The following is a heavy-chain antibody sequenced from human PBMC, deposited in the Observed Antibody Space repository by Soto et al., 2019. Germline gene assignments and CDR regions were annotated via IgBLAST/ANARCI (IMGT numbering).Heavy chain of an antibody. D-gene: IGHD3-16*01. CDR3: AILGDYGVGSRLPPSNTY. Sequence: QVQLVESGGDVVQPGRSLRLSCTASGFTFSHYGMHWVRQAPGKGLEWVAFISFDGGSQYYADSVKGRFTISRDNSKNTIYLQLNSLRTEDTSVYYCAILGDYGVGSRLPPSNTYWGQGALVTVSS. CDR2: ISFDGGSQ. J-gene: IGHJ4*02. CDR1: GFTFSHYG. V-gene: IGHV3-30*03.